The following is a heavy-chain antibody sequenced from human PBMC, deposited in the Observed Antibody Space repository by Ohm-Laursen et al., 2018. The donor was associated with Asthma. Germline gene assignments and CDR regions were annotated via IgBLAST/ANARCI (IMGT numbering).Heavy chain of an antibody. D-gene: IGHD3-22*01. V-gene: IGHV3-23*01. CDR3: AKDEGYYCDSSGYPDY. CDR1: GFTFSSYA. J-gene: IGHJ4*02. Sequence: SLRLSCAASGFTFSSYAMSWVRQAPGKGLEWVSAISGSGGSTYYADSVKGRFTISRDNSKNTLYLQMNSLRAEDTAVYYCAKDEGYYCDSSGYPDYWGQGTLVAVSS. CDR2: ISGSGGST.